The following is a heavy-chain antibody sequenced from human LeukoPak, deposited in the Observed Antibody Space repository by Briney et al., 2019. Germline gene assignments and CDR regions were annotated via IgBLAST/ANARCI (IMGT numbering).Heavy chain of an antibody. Sequence: GASVKVSCTASGYTFTSYGISWVRQAPGQGLEWMGIINPSGGSTSYAQKFQGRVTMTRDMSTSTVYMELSSLRSEDTAVYYCARAVTTVLDYYYYYYMDVWGKGTTVTVSS. J-gene: IGHJ6*03. CDR2: INPSGGST. D-gene: IGHD4-11*01. CDR1: GYTFTSYG. CDR3: ARAVTTVLDYYYYYYMDV. V-gene: IGHV1-46*01.